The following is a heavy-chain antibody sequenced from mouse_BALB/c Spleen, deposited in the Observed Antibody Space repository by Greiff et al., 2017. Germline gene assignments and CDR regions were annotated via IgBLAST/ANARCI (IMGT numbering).Heavy chain of an antibody. CDR2: IFPGTGTT. J-gene: IGHJ4*01. D-gene: IGHD2-3*01. CDR1: GYTFTSYW. V-gene: IGHV1S132*01. CDR3: ASYDGYNYYAMDY. Sequence: VQLQQSGAELVKPGASVKLSCKTSGYTFTSYWIQWVKQRPGQGLGWIGEIFPGTGTTYYNEKFKGKATLTIDTSSSTAYMQLSSLTSEDSAVYFCASYDGYNYYAMDYWGQGTSVTVSS.